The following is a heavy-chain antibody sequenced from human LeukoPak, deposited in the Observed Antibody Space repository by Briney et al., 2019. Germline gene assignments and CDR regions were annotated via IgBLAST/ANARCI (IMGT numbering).Heavy chain of an antibody. CDR3: ACAQYSGSYYDY. CDR1: GGTFSSYA. J-gene: IGHJ4*02. V-gene: IGHV1-69*13. D-gene: IGHD1-26*01. CDR2: IIPIFGTA. Sequence: GASVTVSFTASGGTFSSYAISWVRQAPGQGLEWMGGIIPIFGTANYAQKFQGRVTITADESTSTAYMELSSLRSEDTAVYYCACAQYSGSYYDYWGQGTLVTVSS.